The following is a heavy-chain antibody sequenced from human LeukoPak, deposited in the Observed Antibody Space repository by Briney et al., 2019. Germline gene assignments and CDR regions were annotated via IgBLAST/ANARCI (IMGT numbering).Heavy chain of an antibody. D-gene: IGHD5-24*01. CDR2: ISYDGSNK. CDR3: AKDYDGYNGDY. J-gene: IGHJ4*02. Sequence: GGSLRLSCAASGFTFSSYGMHWVRQAPGKGLEWVAVISYDGSNKYYADSVKGRFTISRDNSENTLYLQMNSLRAEDTAVYYCAKDYDGYNGDYWGQGTLVTVSS. CDR1: GFTFSSYG. V-gene: IGHV3-30*18.